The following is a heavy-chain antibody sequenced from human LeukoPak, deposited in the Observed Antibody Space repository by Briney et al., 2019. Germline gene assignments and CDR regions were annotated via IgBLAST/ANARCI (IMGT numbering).Heavy chain of an antibody. J-gene: IGHJ4*02. CDR1: GYTFTSYY. V-gene: IGHV1-46*01. D-gene: IGHD3-10*01. CDR2: INPSGGST. Sequence: GASVKVSCKASGYTFTSYYMHWVRQAPGQGLEWMGIINPSGGSTSYAQKFQGRVTMTRDTSTSTVYMELSSLRSEDAAVYYCARDLSDFASVTMVRGVIGYWGQGTLVTVSS. CDR3: ARDLSDFASVTMVRGVIGY.